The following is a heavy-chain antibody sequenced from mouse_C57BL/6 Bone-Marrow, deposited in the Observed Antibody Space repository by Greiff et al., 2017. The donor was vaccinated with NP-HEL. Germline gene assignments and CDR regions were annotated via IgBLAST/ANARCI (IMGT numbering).Heavy chain of an antibody. Sequence: EVQLVESGGGLVKPGGSLKLSCAASGFTFSSYAMSWVRQTPEKRLEWVATISDGGSYTYYPDNVKGRFTISRDNAKNNLYLQMSHLKSEDTAMYYCARGRRTYYFDYWGQGTTLTVSS. CDR1: GFTFSSYA. CDR2: ISDGGSYT. V-gene: IGHV5-4*01. CDR3: ARGRRTYYFDY. J-gene: IGHJ2*01. D-gene: IGHD2-12*01.